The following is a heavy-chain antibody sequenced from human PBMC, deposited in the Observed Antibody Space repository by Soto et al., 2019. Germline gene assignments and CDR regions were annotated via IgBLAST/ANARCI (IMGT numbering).Heavy chain of an antibody. Sequence: GESLKISCAASGFTFSSYSMNWVRQAPGKGLEWVSSISSSSSYIYYADSVKGRFTISRDNAKNSLYLQMNSLRAEDTAVYYCARGLDYDYYYYYYMDVWGKGTTVTVSS. V-gene: IGHV3-21*01. CDR1: GFTFSSYS. CDR3: ARGLDYDYYYYYYMDV. CDR2: ISSSSSYI. D-gene: IGHD3-16*01. J-gene: IGHJ6*03.